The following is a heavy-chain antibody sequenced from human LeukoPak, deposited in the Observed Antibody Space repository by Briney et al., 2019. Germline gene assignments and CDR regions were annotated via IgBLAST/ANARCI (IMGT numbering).Heavy chain of an antibody. CDR1: GFTFSRYG. D-gene: IGHD3-16*01. V-gene: IGHV3-30*03. CDR2: ISSDGNKK. J-gene: IGHJ4*02. Sequence: GGSLRLSCAASGFTFSRYGMHWVRQAPGKGPEWVAVISSDGNKKYYVDSVKGRFTISRDNSKNTLYLQMNSLRGEDTAVYYCARGGKYAYFVDCWGQGTLVTVSS. CDR3: ARGGKYAYFVDC.